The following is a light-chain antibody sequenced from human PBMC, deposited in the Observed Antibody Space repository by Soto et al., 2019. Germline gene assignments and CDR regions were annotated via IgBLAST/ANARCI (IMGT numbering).Light chain of an antibody. V-gene: IGKV1D-12*01. CDR3: QQPNSFPRT. CDR2: AAS. J-gene: IGKJ1*01. Sequence: DIQMTQSPSSVSASVGDRVTITCRASQAISTWLAWYQQKPGKAPKLLIYAASNLQTGVPSRFSGSGPGTDFTLTISSLQPEDFATSYFQQPNSFPRTFGQGTKVQIK. CDR1: QAISTW.